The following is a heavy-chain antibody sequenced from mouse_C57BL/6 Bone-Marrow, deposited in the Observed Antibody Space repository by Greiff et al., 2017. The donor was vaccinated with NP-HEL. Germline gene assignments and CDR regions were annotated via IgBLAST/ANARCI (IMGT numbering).Heavy chain of an antibody. CDR1: GFTFSDYY. D-gene: IGHD1-1*01. V-gene: IGHV5-16*01. CDR2: INYDGSST. J-gene: IGHJ2*01. CDR3: ARTVVAHYFDY. Sequence: EVKLVESEGGLVQPGSSMKLSCTASGFTFSDYYMAWVRQVPEKGLEWVANINYDGSSTYYLDSLKSRFIISRDNAKNILYLQMSSLKSEDTATYYCARTVVAHYFDYWGQGTTLTVSS.